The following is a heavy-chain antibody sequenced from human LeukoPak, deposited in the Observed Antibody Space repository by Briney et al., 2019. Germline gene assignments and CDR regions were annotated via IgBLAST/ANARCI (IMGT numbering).Heavy chain of an antibody. D-gene: IGHD4-11*01. CDR2: ISDSGGRT. V-gene: IGHV3-23*01. CDR3: AKTPLSTTVTTFDQ. J-gene: IGHJ4*02. Sequence: GGSLRLSCEASGFTFSSLAMNWVRQAPGKGLEWVSGISDSGGRTYYADSVKGRFSISRDNSKKTLYLQMNSLRAEDTAVYYCAKTPLSTTVTTFDQWGQGILATVSS. CDR1: GFTFSSLA.